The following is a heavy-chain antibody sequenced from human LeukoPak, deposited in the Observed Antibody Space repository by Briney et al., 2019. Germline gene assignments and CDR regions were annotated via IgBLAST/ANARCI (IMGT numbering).Heavy chain of an antibody. CDR2: ISGSGGST. Sequence: GSLRLSCAASGFIFSSYAMSWVRQAPGKGLEWVSAISGSGGSTYYADSVKGRFTISRGNSKNTLYLQMNSLRAEDTAVYYCAKDAERWLQYNWFDPWGQGTLVTVSS. D-gene: IGHD5-24*01. CDR1: GFIFSSYA. J-gene: IGHJ5*02. CDR3: AKDAERWLQYNWFDP. V-gene: IGHV3-23*01.